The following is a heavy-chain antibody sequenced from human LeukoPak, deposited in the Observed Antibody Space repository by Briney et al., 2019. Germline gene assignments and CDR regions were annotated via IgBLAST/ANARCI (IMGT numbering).Heavy chain of an antibody. CDR3: STEDKYCTGANCGVF. CDR2: IIPDSGGT. D-gene: IGHD2-8*02. CDR1: GYILTEYY. Sequence: ASVKVSCKASGYILTEYYVHWVRQAPGQGLGWMGFIIPDSGGTTYQHKFQGRVTMTRDTSISTFYMELSSLRPDDTAVYYCSTEDKYCTGANCGVFWGQGTLITVSS. J-gene: IGHJ4*02. V-gene: IGHV1-2*02.